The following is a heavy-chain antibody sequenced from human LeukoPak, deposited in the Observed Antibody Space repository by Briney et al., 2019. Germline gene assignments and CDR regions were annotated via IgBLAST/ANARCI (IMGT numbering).Heavy chain of an antibody. CDR3: ARGGLLLQYYFDY. CDR2: IYSGGST. D-gene: IGHD3-22*01. Sequence: GPLRLSCAASGFTFSDYYMSWVRQAPGKGLEWVSVIYSGGSTYYADSVKGRFTISRDNSKNTLYLQMNSLRAEDTAVYYCARGGLLLQYYFDYWGQGTLVTVSS. CDR1: GFTFSDYY. J-gene: IGHJ4*02. V-gene: IGHV3-53*01.